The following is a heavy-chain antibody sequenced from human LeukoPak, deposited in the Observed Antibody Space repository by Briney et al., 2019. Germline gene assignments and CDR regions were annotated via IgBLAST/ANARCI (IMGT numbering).Heavy chain of an antibody. CDR2: IYTSGST. J-gene: IGHJ6*03. Sequence: SETLSLTCTVSGGSISTYYWSWIRQPAGKGLEWIGRIYTSGSTNYNPSLKSRVTMSVDTSKNQFSLKLSSVTAADTAVYYCARDQGYYDSSGYSDYYYMDVWGKGTTVTVSS. V-gene: IGHV4-4*07. CDR3: ARDQGYYDSSGYSDYYYMDV. D-gene: IGHD3-22*01. CDR1: GGSISTYY.